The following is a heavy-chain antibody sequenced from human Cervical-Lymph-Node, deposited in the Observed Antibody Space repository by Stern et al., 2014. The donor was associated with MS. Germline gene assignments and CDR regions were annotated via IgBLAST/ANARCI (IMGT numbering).Heavy chain of an antibody. Sequence: EVQLVESGAEVNKPGESLKISCKASGYSFTTYWIGWVRQMSGKGLEWMGIIYPGDSETRYSPSFQGQVTISADKSISAAYLQWSSLKASDAAMYFCVRGADSTEAVFFHYGMDVWGQGTTVTVSS. V-gene: IGHV5-51*01. J-gene: IGHJ6*02. CDR2: IYPGDSET. CDR3: VRGADSTEAVFFHYGMDV. D-gene: IGHD2/OR15-2a*01. CDR1: GYSFTTYW.